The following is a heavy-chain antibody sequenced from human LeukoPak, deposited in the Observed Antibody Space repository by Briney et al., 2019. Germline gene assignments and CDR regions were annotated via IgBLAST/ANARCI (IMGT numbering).Heavy chain of an antibody. D-gene: IGHD3-10*01. J-gene: IGHJ4*02. Sequence: GGSLRLSCAASGFTFSSYAMSWVRQAPGKGLEWVSAISGSGGSTYYADSVKGRFTISRDNSKNTLYLQMNSLRAEDTAVYYCAKGSVPNYYGSGGYSDWGQGTLVTVSS. V-gene: IGHV3-23*01. CDR3: AKGSVPNYYGSGGYSD. CDR1: GFTFSSYA. CDR2: ISGSGGST.